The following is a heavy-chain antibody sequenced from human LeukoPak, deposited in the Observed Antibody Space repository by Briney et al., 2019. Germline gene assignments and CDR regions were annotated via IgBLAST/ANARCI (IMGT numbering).Heavy chain of an antibody. Sequence: SETQSLTCAVYGGSFSGYYWSWIRQPPGKGLEWIGEINHSGSTNYNPSLKSRVTISVDTSKNQFSLKLSSVTAADTAVYYCARGLGGGWYGSRYFQHWGQGTLVTVSS. CDR1: GGSFSGYY. J-gene: IGHJ1*01. CDR2: INHSGST. D-gene: IGHD6-19*01. CDR3: ARGLGGGWYGSRYFQH. V-gene: IGHV4-34*01.